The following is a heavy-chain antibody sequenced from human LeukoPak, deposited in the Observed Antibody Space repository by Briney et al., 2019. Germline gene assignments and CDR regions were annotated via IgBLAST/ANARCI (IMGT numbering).Heavy chain of an antibody. Sequence: ASVKVSCKASGYTFTSYYMHWVRQAPGQGLEWMGITNPSGGSTSYAQKFQGRVTMTRDTPTSTVYMELSSLRSEDTAVYYCARRIFSAFWFDPWGQGTLVTVSS. V-gene: IGHV1-46*01. CDR1: GYTFTSYY. CDR2: TNPSGGST. J-gene: IGHJ5*02. CDR3: ARRIFSAFWFDP. D-gene: IGHD3-3*01.